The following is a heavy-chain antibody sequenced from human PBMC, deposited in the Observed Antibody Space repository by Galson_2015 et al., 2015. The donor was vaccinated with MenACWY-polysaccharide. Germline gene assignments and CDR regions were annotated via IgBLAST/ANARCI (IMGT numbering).Heavy chain of an antibody. D-gene: IGHD2-15*01. CDR2: IGGSGTT. J-gene: IGHJ5*02. CDR1: GFTFTTYA. CDR3: AKANSGGICTSGWACWFDP. V-gene: IGHV3-23*01. Sequence: SLRLSCAASGFTFTTYAMNWVRQAPGQGLEWVSTIGGSGTTNYSASAMGGRTITRDNSKNTTNLHMNSLRAEDTAIYYCAKANSGGICTSGWACWFDPWGQGSLVIVSS.